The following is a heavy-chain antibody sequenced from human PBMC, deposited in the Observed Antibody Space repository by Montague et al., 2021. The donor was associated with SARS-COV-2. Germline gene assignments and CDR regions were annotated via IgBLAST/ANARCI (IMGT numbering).Heavy chain of an antibody. CDR1: GFTFGDYA. Sequence: SLRLSCAASGFTFGDYAMHWVRQAPGKGLEWVSGISWNSDSIDDADAVKGRITISSDNAKNSLYLQMNRLRAEDTALYYCAKEGRGGGYCDLWGRGTLVTVSS. D-gene: IGHD3-10*01. V-gene: IGHV3-9*01. CDR2: ISWNSDSI. J-gene: IGHJ2*01. CDR3: AKEGRGGGYCDL.